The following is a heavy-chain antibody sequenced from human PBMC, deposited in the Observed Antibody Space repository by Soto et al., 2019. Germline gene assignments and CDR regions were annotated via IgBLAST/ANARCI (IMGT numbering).Heavy chain of an antibody. V-gene: IGHV1-69*01. Sequence: QAQLVQSGAEVKKPGSSVKVSCKASGGPYNNFTISWVRQAPGQGLEWIGGIIPVFGTVTYAQKFKGRVTITAEESTRTAYMELSSLTSEDTAVYYCARFLGAAGSYYDGQNYNYYNGMDVWGQGTTVTVS. D-gene: IGHD3-10*01. CDR2: IIPVFGTV. CDR1: GGPYNNFT. J-gene: IGHJ6*02. CDR3: ARFLGAAGSYYDGQNYNYYNGMDV.